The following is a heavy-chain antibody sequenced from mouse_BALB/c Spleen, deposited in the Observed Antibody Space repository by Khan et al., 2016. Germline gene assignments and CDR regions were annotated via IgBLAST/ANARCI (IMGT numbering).Heavy chain of an antibody. CDR1: GFTFSNYA. Sequence: EVELVESGGGLVKPGGSLKLSCAASGFTFSNYAMSWVRQTPEKRLEWVASISSGGSTYYPDSVKGRFTISRDNARNILNLQMSSLRSEDTAMYYCVREDSGNYGDYFDYWGQGTTLTVSS. CDR2: ISSGGST. J-gene: IGHJ2*01. CDR3: VREDSGNYGDYFDY. V-gene: IGHV5-6-5*01. D-gene: IGHD2-1*01.